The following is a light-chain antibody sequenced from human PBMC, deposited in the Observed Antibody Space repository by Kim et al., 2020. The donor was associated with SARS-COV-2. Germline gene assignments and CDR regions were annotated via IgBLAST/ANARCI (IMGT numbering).Light chain of an antibody. Sequence: DIQMTQSPSSLSASVGDRVTITCRASLDIDNCLAWYQQKPGKVPKLLLYAASTLQSGVPSRFSGSKSGTEFTLTISSLQPEDVATYYCQRYDSAPRTFGQGTKVDIK. CDR3: QRYDSAPRT. V-gene: IGKV1-27*01. CDR1: LDIDNC. CDR2: AAS. J-gene: IGKJ1*01.